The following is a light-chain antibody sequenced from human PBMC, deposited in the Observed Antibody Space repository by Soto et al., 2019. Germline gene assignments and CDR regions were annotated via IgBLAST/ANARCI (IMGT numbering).Light chain of an antibody. CDR1: QSVSSSS. CDR2: GAS. CDR3: QQYCSSPWT. V-gene: IGKV3-20*01. Sequence: EIVLTQSPGTLSLSPGERVTLSCRASQSVSSSSLAWYQQKPGQAPRLLIYGASSSATGIPDRFSGSGSGTDFTLTISRLEPEDFAVYYCQQYCSSPWTVGQGTKVEIK. J-gene: IGKJ1*01.